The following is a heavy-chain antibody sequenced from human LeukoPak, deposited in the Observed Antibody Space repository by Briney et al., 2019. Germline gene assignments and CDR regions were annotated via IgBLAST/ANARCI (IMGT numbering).Heavy chain of an antibody. CDR2: IYTSGTT. CDR1: GSISSYY. CDR3: ARQKCTSASRLTKNAFDV. Sequence: PSETLSLTCTVSGSISSYYWSWIRQPPGKGLEWIGYIYTSGTTNYNPSLKSRVTISVGTSKNQFSLDLSSVTAADSAVYYCARQKCTSASRLTKNAFDVWGQGTMVTVSS. V-gene: IGHV4-4*09. J-gene: IGHJ3*01. D-gene: IGHD2-2*01.